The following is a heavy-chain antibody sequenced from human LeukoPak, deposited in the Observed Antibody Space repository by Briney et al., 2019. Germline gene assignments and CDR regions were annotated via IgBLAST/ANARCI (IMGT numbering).Heavy chain of an antibody. J-gene: IGHJ4*02. D-gene: IGHD2-2*03. CDR1: GYTFTSYA. V-gene: IGHV1-69*13. Sequence: SVKVSCKASGYTFTSYAMHWVRQAPGQRLEWMGGIIPIFGTANYAQKFQGRVTITADESTSTAYMGLSSLRSEDTAVYYCARVDSQSPLMPFDYWGQGTLVTVSS. CDR2: IIPIFGTA. CDR3: ARVDSQSPLMPFDY.